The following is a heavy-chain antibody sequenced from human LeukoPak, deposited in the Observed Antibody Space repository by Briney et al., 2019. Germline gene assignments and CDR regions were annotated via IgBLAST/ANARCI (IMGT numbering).Heavy chain of an antibody. CDR2: IIPIFGTA. V-gene: IGHV1-69*13. CDR1: GYDFDFYG. D-gene: IGHD1-26*01. CDR3: AREGSGSSY. Sequence: ASVKVSCKASGYDFDFYGISWLRQAPGQGLEWMGGIIPIFGTANYAQKFQGRVTITADESTSTAYMELSSLRSEDTAVYYCAREGSGSSYWGQGTLVTVSS. J-gene: IGHJ4*02.